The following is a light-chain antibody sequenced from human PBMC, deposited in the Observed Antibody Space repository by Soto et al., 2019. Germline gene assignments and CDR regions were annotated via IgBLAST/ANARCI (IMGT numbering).Light chain of an antibody. Sequence: DIQMTQSPSTLSASVGDRVTITCRASQSISSWLAWYQQKPGKVPNLLIYDASILKTGVPSRFSGSGFGTEFSLNISGLQPDDFATYYCQQYSNYPLAFGGGTEV. CDR1: QSISSW. V-gene: IGKV1-5*01. CDR2: DAS. J-gene: IGKJ4*01. CDR3: QQYSNYPLA.